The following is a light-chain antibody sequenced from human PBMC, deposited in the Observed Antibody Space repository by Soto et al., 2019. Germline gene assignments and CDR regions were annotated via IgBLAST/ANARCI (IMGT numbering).Light chain of an antibody. J-gene: IGKJ4*01. Sequence: DIQMTQSPSSLSASVGDSVTITCQASQGISTYVNWYQQNTGKAPKILIYDTSNLEPGVPSRFSGSRSGTHFTFTITSLQPEDFATYYCQKYADVPLTFGGGTKVDIK. CDR2: DTS. CDR1: QGISTY. CDR3: QKYADVPLT. V-gene: IGKV1-33*01.